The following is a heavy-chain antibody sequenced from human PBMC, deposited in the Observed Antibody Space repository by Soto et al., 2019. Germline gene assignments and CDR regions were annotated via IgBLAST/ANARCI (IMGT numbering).Heavy chain of an antibody. Sequence: ASVKVSCKASGYTFTSYSISWVRQAPGQGLECMGWISAYNGNTNYAQKLQGRVTMTTDTSTSTANMELRSLRSDDTAVYYCARDLQPFYYYYYMDVWGKGTTVTVSS. CDR2: ISAYNGNT. V-gene: IGHV1-18*01. J-gene: IGHJ6*03. CDR1: GYTFTSYS. CDR3: ARDLQPFYYYYYMDV.